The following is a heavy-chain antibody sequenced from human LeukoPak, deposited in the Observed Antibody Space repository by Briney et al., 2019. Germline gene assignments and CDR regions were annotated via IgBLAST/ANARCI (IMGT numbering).Heavy chain of an antibody. CDR2: INPSGGST. J-gene: IGHJ4*02. CDR1: GGSFSSYV. Sequence: ASVKVSCKASGGSFSSYVITWVRQAPGQGLEWMGIINPSGGSTSYAQKFQGRVTMTRDTSTSTVYMELSSLRSEDTAVYYCARGALSGSYFAYWGQGTLVTVSS. V-gene: IGHV1-46*01. D-gene: IGHD1-26*01. CDR3: ARGALSGSYFAY.